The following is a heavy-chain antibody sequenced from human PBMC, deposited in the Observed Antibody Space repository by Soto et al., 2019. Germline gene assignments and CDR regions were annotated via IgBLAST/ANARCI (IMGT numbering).Heavy chain of an antibody. J-gene: IGHJ3*02. Sequence: EAQLLESGGGLVQPEGSLRLSCAASGFTFSEFAMSWVRQAPGKGLECVSVIDGTAGGGTYSASVKGRFTVSRDNSKSTLYLQMDSLRAEDTAIYYCAKDSITRHGIYAPFDIWGQGTMVTV. CDR1: GFTFSEFA. CDR2: IDGTAGGGT. D-gene: IGHD5-12*01. CDR3: AKDSITRHGIYAPFDI. V-gene: IGHV3-23*01.